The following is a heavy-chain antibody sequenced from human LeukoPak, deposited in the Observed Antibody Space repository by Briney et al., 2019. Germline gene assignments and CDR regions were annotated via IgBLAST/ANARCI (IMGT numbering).Heavy chain of an antibody. D-gene: IGHD4-17*01. J-gene: IGHJ4*02. V-gene: IGHV1-3*01. CDR2: INAGNGNT. CDR1: GYTFTSYA. Sequence: ASVTVSCTASGYTFTSYAMHWVRQAPGQRLEWMGWINAGNGNTKYSQKFQGRVTITRDTSASTAYMELSSLRSEDTAVYYCARERSYGDYAYWGQGTLVTVSS. CDR3: ARERSYGDYAY.